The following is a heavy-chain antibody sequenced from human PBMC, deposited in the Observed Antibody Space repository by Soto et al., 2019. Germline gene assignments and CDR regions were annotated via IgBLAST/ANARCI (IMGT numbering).Heavy chain of an antibody. CDR3: ASITRDYDYIWGSSDY. CDR1: GFTFSSYS. Sequence: GGSLRLSCAASGFTFSSYSMNWVRQAPGKGLEWVSSISSSSYIYYADSVKGRFTISRDNAKNSLYLQMNSLRAEDTAVYYCASITRDYDYIWGSSDYWGQGTLVTVSS. CDR2: ISSSSYI. D-gene: IGHD3-16*01. V-gene: IGHV3-21*01. J-gene: IGHJ4*02.